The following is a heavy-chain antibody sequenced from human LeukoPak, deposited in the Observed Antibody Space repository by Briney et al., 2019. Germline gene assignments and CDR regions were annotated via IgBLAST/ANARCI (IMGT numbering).Heavy chain of an antibody. Sequence: SETLSLTRTVSGGSLNSYYWSWIRQPPGKGLEWIGYIHNSGRTNYSPSLESRVTISVDTSKNQFSLKMNSVTAADTADYYCARHRASYSDLWGQGTLVTVPS. CDR1: GGSLNSYY. CDR2: IHNSGRT. V-gene: IGHV4-59*03. CDR3: ARHRASYSDL. J-gene: IGHJ4*02.